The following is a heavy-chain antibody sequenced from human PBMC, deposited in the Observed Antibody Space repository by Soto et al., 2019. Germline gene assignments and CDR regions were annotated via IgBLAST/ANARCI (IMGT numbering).Heavy chain of an antibody. CDR2: ISAYNGNT. CDR1: GHSFTSYG. V-gene: IGHV1-18*01. D-gene: IGHD3-10*01. J-gene: IGHJ3*02. CDR3: ARDLYYYGSGSYNDVFDI. Sequence: QVQLVQSGAEVKKPGASVKVSCKASGHSFTSYGISWVRQAPGQGLEWMGWISAYNGNTIYAQKLQGRVTMTTDRSTSTAYMELRSLRSDDTAVYYCARDLYYYGSGSYNDVFDIWGQGTMVTVSS.